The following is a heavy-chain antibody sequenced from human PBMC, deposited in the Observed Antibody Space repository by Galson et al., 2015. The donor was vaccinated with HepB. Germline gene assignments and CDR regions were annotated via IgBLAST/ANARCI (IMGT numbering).Heavy chain of an antibody. J-gene: IGHJ2*01. D-gene: IGHD3-10*01. CDR2: ISSSSHTL. V-gene: IGHV3-48*04. Sequence: SLRLSCAASGFSFSTYGMTWVRQAPGKGLEWVSYISSSSHTLYYADSVKGRLTISSDNAKDSLYLQMNSLRPEDTAVYYCARDSRRSYYERSWNLYFDLWGRGTLVTVSS. CDR3: ARDSRRSYYERSWNLYFDL. CDR1: GFSFSTYG.